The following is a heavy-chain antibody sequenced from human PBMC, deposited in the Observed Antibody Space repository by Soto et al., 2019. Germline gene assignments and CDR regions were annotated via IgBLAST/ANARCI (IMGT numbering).Heavy chain of an antibody. Sequence: SETLSLTCAVYGGSFSGYYWSWIRQPPGKGLEWIGEINHSGSTNYNPSLKSRVTISVDTSKNQFSLKLSSVTAAGTAVYYCARGLANCSSTSCYAGGFYYYYYYMDVWGKGTTVTVSS. CDR1: GGSFSGYY. CDR2: INHSGST. CDR3: ARGLANCSSTSCYAGGFYYYYYYMDV. J-gene: IGHJ6*03. D-gene: IGHD2-2*01. V-gene: IGHV4-34*01.